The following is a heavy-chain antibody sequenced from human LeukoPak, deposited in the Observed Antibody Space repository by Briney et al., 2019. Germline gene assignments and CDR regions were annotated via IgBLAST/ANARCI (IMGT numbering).Heavy chain of an antibody. D-gene: IGHD3-22*01. CDR3: ARFYYDSSGYYSGYYLDY. J-gene: IGHJ4*02. CDR1: GGSFSGYY. CDR2: INHSGST. Sequence: KTSETLSLTCAVYGGSFSGYYWSWIRQPPGKGLEWIGEINHSGSTNYNPSLKSRVTISVDTSKNQFSLKLSSVTAADTAVYYCARFYYDSSGYYSGYYLDYWGQGALVTVSS. V-gene: IGHV4-34*01.